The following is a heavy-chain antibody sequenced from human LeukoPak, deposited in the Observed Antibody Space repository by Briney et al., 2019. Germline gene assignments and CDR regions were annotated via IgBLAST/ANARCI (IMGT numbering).Heavy chain of an antibody. Sequence: SETLSLTCAVYGGSFSGYYWSWIRQPPGKGLEWIGEINHSGSTNYNPSLKSRVTISVDTSKNQFSLKLSSVTAADTAVYYCARDWGWDFWSGPHAFDIWGQGTMVTVSS. J-gene: IGHJ3*02. V-gene: IGHV4-34*01. D-gene: IGHD3-3*01. CDR3: ARDWGWDFWSGPHAFDI. CDR2: INHSGST. CDR1: GGSFSGYY.